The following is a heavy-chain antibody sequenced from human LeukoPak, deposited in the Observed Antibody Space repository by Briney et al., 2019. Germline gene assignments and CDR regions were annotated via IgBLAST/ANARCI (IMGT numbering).Heavy chain of an antibody. J-gene: IGHJ4*02. CDR2: TYYRSKWYN. CDR3: AREPITLSSGWRFSAHYYFDY. D-gene: IGHD6-19*01. CDR1: GDSVSSNSAA. Sequence: PSQTLSLTCAISGDSVSSNSAAWNWIRQSPSRGLEWLGRTYYRSKWYNDYAVSVKSRITINPDTSKNQFSLQLNSVTPEDTAVYYCAREPITLSSGWRFSAHYYFDYWGQGTLVTVSS. V-gene: IGHV6-1*01.